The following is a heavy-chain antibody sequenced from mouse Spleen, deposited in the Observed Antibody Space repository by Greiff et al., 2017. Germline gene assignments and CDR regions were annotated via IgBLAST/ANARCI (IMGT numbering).Heavy chain of an antibody. CDR2: IDPETGGT. J-gene: IGHJ2*01. CDR1: GYTFTSYW. D-gene: IGHD1-1*01. CDR3: TLLYFDY. Sequence: VQLQQPGAELVKPGASVKLSCKASGYTFTSYWMHWVKQRPGRGLEWIGAIDPETGGTAYNQKFKGKAILTADKSSSTAYMELRSLTSEDSAVYYCTLLYFDYWGQGTTLTVSS. V-gene: IGHV1S36*01.